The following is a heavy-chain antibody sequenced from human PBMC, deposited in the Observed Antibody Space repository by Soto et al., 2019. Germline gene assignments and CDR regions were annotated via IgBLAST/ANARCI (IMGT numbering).Heavy chain of an antibody. V-gene: IGHV2-5*02. Sequence: QITLKESGPTLVKPTQTLTLTCTFSAFSLSTGGVGVGWIRQPLGKALEWLALLYWDDDKRYSPSLRSRLTITKDTSKKHVILTMTHMDPVDTATYYCIQSRCGGDCLQSYASYYYYGMDVWGQGTTVTVSS. CDR3: IQSRCGGDCLQSYASYYYYGMDV. J-gene: IGHJ6*02. D-gene: IGHD2-21*02. CDR2: LYWDDDK. CDR1: AFSLSTGGVG.